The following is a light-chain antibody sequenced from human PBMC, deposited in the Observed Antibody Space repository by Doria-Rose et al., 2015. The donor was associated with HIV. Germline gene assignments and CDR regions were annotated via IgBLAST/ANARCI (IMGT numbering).Light chain of an antibody. CDR1: QSLLHTSKNY. J-gene: IGKJ3*01. V-gene: IGKV4-1*01. CDR3: QQYYDPPS. CDR2: WAS. Sequence: DIRMTQSPESLGMSLGERATLNCKSNQSLLHTSKNYLAWYQQKPGQPPKLLIYWASTRQSGVPARFSGSGSGTDFTLTISSLEAEDVAVYYCQQYYDPPSFGAGTTVDI.